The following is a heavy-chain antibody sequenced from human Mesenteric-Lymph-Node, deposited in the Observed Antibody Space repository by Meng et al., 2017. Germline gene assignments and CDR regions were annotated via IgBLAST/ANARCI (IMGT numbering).Heavy chain of an antibody. D-gene: IGHD1-1*01. V-gene: IGHV3-23*01. CDR2: INHSGDGT. Sequence: GESLKISCVASGFTFSTYTVSWVRQTPGKGLEWVSTINHSGDGTYYADSVKGRFTISRDNSQNTLYLQMNSLRAEDTALYYCAKDDKGYLIDYWGQGTLVTVSS. CDR1: GFTFSTYT. J-gene: IGHJ4*02. CDR3: AKDDKGYLIDY.